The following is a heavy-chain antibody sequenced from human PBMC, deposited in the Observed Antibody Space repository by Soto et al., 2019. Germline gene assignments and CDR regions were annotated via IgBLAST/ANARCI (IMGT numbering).Heavy chain of an antibody. CDR3: ARDLGVYSSTVGFDY. CDR1: GFTFSSYW. J-gene: IGHJ4*02. V-gene: IGHV3-74*01. CDR2: IKSDGGST. Sequence: PGGSLRLSCAASGFTFSSYWMHWVRQAPGKGLVWVSRIKSDGGSTSYADSVKGRFTISRDNAKNTLYLQMNSLRAEDTAVYFCARDLGVYSSTVGFDYWGQGTLVTAPQ. D-gene: IGHD6-13*01.